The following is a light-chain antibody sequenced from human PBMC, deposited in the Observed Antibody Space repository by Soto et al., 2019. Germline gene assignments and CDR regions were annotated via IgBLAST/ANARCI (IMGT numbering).Light chain of an antibody. CDR3: SSFTISSTLV. Sequence: QSVLTQPASVSGSPGQSITISCTGTSSDIGAYNFVSWYQQHPGKVPRLMIYDVSNRPSGVSNRFSGSKSGNTASLTISGLQAEDEADYYCSSFTISSTLVFGGGTKLTVL. CDR2: DVS. J-gene: IGLJ2*01. V-gene: IGLV2-14*01. CDR1: SSDIGAYNF.